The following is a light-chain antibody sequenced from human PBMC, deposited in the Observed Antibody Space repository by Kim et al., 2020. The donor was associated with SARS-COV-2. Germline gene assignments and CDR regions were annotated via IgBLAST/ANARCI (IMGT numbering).Light chain of an antibody. CDR2: DVS. J-gene: IGLJ2*01. CDR1: SSDVGGYNY. V-gene: IGLV2-14*03. CDR3: SSYTSSRGVV. Sequence: GQSFTISCTGTSSDVGGYNYVSWYQQHPGKAPKLMIYDVSNRPSGVSNRFSGSKSGNTASLTISGLQAEDEADYYCSSYTSSRGVVFGGGTQLTVL.